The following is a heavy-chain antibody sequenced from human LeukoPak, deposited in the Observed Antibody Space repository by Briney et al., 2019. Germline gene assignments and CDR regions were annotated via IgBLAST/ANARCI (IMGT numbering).Heavy chain of an antibody. V-gene: IGHV3-30*18. D-gene: IGHD2-15*01. J-gene: IGHJ4*02. CDR2: ISYDGSNK. Sequence: GGSLRLSCAASGFTFSSYGMHWVRQAPGKGLEWVAVISYDGSNKYYADSVKGRFTISRDNSKNTLYLQMNSLRAEDTAVYYCAKDGAYCSGGSCYSDDYDYWGQGTLVTVSS. CDR3: AKDGAYCSGGSCYSDDYDY. CDR1: GFTFSSYG.